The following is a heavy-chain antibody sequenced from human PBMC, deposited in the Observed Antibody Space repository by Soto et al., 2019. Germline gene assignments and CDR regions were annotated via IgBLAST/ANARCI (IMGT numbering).Heavy chain of an antibody. CDR2: ILDSGST. CDR1: GGSISSGGYY. Sequence: SETLSLTCTVSGGSISSGGYYWSWIRQPPGKGLEWIGYILDSGSTYYNPSLKSRVTILVDNSKSQFSLRLSSVTAADTAVYYCARVQIDYYDSSGFSPWFDPWGQGTLVTVSS. CDR3: ARVQIDYYDSSGFSPWFDP. V-gene: IGHV4-30-2*01. D-gene: IGHD3-22*01. J-gene: IGHJ5*02.